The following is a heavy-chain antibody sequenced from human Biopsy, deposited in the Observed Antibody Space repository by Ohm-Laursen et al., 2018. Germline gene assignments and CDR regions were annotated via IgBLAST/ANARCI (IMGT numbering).Heavy chain of an antibody. CDR2: ISHTGYT. CDR3: ARGSNEYGGLYFPH. J-gene: IGHJ1*01. D-gene: IGHD4-23*01. V-gene: IGHV4-59*11. Sequence: GTLSLTCTVSGGSFTGHYWTWIRQPPGKGLEWIGHISHTGYTSYKSSLKSRVTISLDTSRKHFSLRLTSLAAADTAVYYCARGSNEYGGLYFPHWGQGTLLNVSS. CDR1: GGSFTGHY.